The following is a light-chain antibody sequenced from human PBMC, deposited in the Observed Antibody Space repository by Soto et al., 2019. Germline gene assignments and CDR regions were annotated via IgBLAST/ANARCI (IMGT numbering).Light chain of an antibody. CDR2: AAS. CDR3: LQDHSYPRT. V-gene: IGKV1-6*01. CDR1: EDISND. J-gene: IGKJ1*01. Sequence: AIQMTQSPSSLSASVGDRVTITCRASEDISNDLGWYQQRPGKAPKLLIFAASSLQRGVPSRFSGSGSGTDFTLTISSLQPEDFATYYCLQDHSYPRTFGQGTKVEI.